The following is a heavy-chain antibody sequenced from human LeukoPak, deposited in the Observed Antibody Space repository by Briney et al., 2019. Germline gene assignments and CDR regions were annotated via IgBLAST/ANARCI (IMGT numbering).Heavy chain of an antibody. V-gene: IGHV4-59*12. J-gene: IGHJ4*02. Sequence: SETLSLTCTVSGGSISSYYWSWIRQPPGKGLEWIGSIYYSGSTYYNPSLKSRVTISVDTSKNQFSLKLSSVTAADTAVYYCARGSYSSSWLDYWGQGTLVTVSS. D-gene: IGHD6-13*01. CDR1: GGSISSYY. CDR2: IYYSGST. CDR3: ARGSYSSSWLDY.